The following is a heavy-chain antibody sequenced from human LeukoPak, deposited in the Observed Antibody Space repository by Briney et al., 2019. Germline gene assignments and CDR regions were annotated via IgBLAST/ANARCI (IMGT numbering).Heavy chain of an antibody. CDR2: INSDGSST. V-gene: IGHV3-74*01. D-gene: IGHD2-8*02. CDR3: ARSTGAGPGY. J-gene: IGHJ4*02. Sequence: GGSLRLSCAASGFTFRTDWMHWVRQAPGKGPVWVSRINSDGSSTSYADSVKGRFTISRDNAKNTLYLQMNSLRAEDTAVYHCARSTGAGPGYWGQGTLVTLAS. CDR1: GFTFRTDW.